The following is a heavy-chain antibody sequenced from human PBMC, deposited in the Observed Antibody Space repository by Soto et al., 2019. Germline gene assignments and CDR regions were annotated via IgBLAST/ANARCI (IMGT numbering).Heavy chain of an antibody. D-gene: IGHD2-8*02. Sequence: QVQLVESGGGVVQPGRSLRLSCAVSGFTVSTYGMHWVRQAPGKGLEWVAVISRDGGTKYYADSVKGRFTISRDNSRKTLFLEMNSLRSDDLAVSYCTGEVASGYWGQGTLVTVSS. V-gene: IGHV3-30*03. CDR1: GFTVSTYG. J-gene: IGHJ4*02. CDR2: ISRDGGTK. CDR3: TGEVASGY.